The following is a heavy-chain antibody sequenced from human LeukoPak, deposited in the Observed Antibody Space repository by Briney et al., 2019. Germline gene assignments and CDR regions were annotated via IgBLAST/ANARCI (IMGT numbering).Heavy chain of an antibody. J-gene: IGHJ4*02. CDR3: ATQAKAAHFDY. CDR2: VTSKAYGGTA. CDR1: GFNFGEFA. Sequence: PGGSLRLSCTGSGFNFGEFAVNWVRQAPGKGLEWVGLVTSKAYGGTAEYAASVGGRFTISRDNSKNTLYLQMNSLRAEDTAVYYCATQAKAAHFDYWGQGTLVTVSS. D-gene: IGHD6-6*01. V-gene: IGHV3-49*04.